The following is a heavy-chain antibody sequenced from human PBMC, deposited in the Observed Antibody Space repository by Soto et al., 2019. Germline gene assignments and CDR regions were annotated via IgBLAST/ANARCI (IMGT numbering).Heavy chain of an antibody. CDR3: ARNSGSAGGLDV. V-gene: IGHV1-46*01. CDR1: GYTFGSKN. J-gene: IGHJ6*02. CDR2: INPSGGGT. D-gene: IGHD1-26*01. Sequence: QVQLVQSGAEVRKPGASVQISCKASGYTFGSKNIHWVRQAPGPGFAWMGTINPSGGGTDYSHKFQGRVTMAGDTSASTVFLDLSSLRSEDTAVYYCARNSGSAGGLDVWGQGTKVIVTS.